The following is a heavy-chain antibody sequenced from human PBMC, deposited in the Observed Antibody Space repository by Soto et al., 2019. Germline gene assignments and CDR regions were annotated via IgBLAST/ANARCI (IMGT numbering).Heavy chain of an antibody. Sequence: GASVKVSCKASGYTFTGYYMHWVRQAPGQGLEWMGWINPNSGGTNYAQKFQGWVTMTRDTSISTAYMELSRLRSDDTAVYYCARESSSGLYNFDIWGQGTMVTVSS. J-gene: IGHJ3*02. CDR1: GYTFTGYY. V-gene: IGHV1-2*04. CDR2: INPNSGGT. D-gene: IGHD6-6*01. CDR3: ARESSSGLYNFDI.